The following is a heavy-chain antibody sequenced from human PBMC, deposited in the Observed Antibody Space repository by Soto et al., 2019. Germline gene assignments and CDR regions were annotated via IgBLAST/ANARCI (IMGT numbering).Heavy chain of an antibody. V-gene: IGHV3-21*01. CDR3: ATAGYCSSTSCYEPYYYYYMDV. CDR2: ISSSSSYI. CDR1: GFTFSSYS. Sequence: EVQLVESGGGLVKPGGSLRLSCAASGFTFSSYSMNWVRQAPGKGLEWVSSISSSSSYIYYADSVKGRFTISRDNAKNSLYLQMNSLRAEDTAVYYCATAGYCSSTSCYEPYYYYYMDVWGKGTTVTVSS. J-gene: IGHJ6*03. D-gene: IGHD2-2*01.